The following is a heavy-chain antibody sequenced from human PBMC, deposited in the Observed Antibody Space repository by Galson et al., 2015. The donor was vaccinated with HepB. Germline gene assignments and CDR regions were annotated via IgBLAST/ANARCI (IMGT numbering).Heavy chain of an antibody. D-gene: IGHD3-10*01. CDR1: GFTFSSYA. CDR2: ISSNGGST. J-gene: IGHJ3*02. V-gene: IGHV3-64*01. Sequence: SLRLSCAASGFTFSSYAMHWVRQAPGKGLEYVSAISSNGGSTYYANSVKGRFTISRDNSKNTLYLQMGSLRAEDMAVYYCASLGLLWFGEKDAFDIWGQGTMVTVSS. CDR3: ASLGLLWFGEKDAFDI.